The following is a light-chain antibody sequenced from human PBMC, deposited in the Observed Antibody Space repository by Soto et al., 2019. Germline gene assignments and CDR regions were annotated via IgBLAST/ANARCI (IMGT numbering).Light chain of an antibody. CDR3: QQLNDWHRT. J-gene: IGKJ5*01. Sequence: EIVMTQSPATLSVSPGERATLSCRASQSVSSNLAWYQQKPGQAPRLLIYGASTRATGIPARFSGSGSGTEFTLTIRSLQSEEFAVYYCQQLNDWHRTFGQGTRLEIK. CDR2: GAS. CDR1: QSVSSN. V-gene: IGKV3-15*01.